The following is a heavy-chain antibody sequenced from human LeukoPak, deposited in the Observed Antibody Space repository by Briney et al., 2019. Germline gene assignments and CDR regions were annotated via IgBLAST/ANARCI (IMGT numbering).Heavy chain of an antibody. CDR3: ASPGDCSSTSCASLGS. CDR2: IDPSDSYT. Sequence: GESLKISCKGSGYSFTSYWISWVRQMPGKGLEWMGRIDPSDSYTNYSPSFQGHVTISADKSISTAYLQWGSLKASDTAMYYCASPGDCSSTSCASLGSWGQGTLVTVSS. J-gene: IGHJ5*02. CDR1: GYSFTSYW. V-gene: IGHV5-10-1*01. D-gene: IGHD2-2*01.